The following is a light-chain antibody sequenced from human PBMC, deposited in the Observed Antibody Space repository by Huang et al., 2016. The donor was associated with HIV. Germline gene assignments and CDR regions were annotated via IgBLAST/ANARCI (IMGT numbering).Light chain of an antibody. Sequence: EIVLTQSPVTLSLSPGERATLSCRASQSVSSYFAWYQQKPGQAPRLLIYDASNRATVIPARFSGSGSGTDFTLTISSLEPEDFAVYYCQQRSNWPPWTFGQGTKVEIK. CDR2: DAS. CDR1: QSVSSY. J-gene: IGKJ1*01. CDR3: QQRSNWPPWT. V-gene: IGKV3-11*01.